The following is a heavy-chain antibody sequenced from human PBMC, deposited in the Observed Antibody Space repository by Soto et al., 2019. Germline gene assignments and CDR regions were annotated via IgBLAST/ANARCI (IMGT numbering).Heavy chain of an antibody. D-gene: IGHD6-13*01. Sequence: SETLSLTCTVSGGSISSGGYYWSWIRQHPGKGLEWIGYIYYSGSTCYNPSLKSRVTISVDTSKNQFSLKLSSVTAADTAVYYCARDRVAAAGTGYFDYWGQGTLVTVSS. CDR3: ARDRVAAAGTGYFDY. CDR2: IYYSGST. V-gene: IGHV4-31*03. CDR1: GGSISSGGYY. J-gene: IGHJ4*02.